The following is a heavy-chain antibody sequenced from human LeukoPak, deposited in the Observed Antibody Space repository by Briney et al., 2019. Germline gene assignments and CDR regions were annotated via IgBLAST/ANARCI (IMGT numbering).Heavy chain of an antibody. CDR3: AKDKGSGSYYVYLDY. J-gene: IGHJ4*02. D-gene: IGHD3-10*01. CDR1: GFTFSSYG. V-gene: IGHV3-23*01. Sequence: GGTLRLSCAASGFTFSSYGMSWVRQAPGKGLEWVSAISGSGGSTYYADSVKGRFTISRDNSKNTLYLQMNSLRAEDTAVYYCAKDKGSGSYYVYLDYWGQGTLVTVSS. CDR2: ISGSGGST.